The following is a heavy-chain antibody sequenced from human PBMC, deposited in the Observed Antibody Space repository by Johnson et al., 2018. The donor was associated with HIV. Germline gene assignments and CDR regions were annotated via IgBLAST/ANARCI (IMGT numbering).Heavy chain of an antibody. V-gene: IGHV3-7*05. J-gene: IGHJ3*02. CDR2: IKEDGSEK. Sequence: VQLVESGGGLVQPGGSLRLSCAASGFTFSSYWMSWVRQAPGKGLEWVANIKEDGSEKYYVDSVKGRFTISRDNSKNTLYLQMNSLRAGDTAVYYCASIQGGIWGQGTMVTVSS. CDR3: ASIQGGI. CDR1: GFTFSSYW. D-gene: IGHD2-2*02.